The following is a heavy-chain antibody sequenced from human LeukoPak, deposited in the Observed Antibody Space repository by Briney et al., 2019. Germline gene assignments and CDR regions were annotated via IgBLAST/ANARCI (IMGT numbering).Heavy chain of an antibody. Sequence: GRSLRLSCAASGFTFDDYAMHWVRQAPGKGLEWVSGISWNSDSIGYADSVKGRYTISRDNAKNSLYLQMNSLRAEDTAVYYCARGGYHAYYLDYWGQGSLVTVSS. CDR2: ISWNSDSI. J-gene: IGHJ4*02. CDR1: GFTFDDYA. D-gene: IGHD5-18*01. V-gene: IGHV3-9*01. CDR3: ARGGYHAYYLDY.